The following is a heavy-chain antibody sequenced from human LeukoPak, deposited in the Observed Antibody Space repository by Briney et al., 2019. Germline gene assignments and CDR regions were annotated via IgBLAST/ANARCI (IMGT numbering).Heavy chain of an antibody. CDR3: ARDGPRITIFGVLSAHGMDV. CDR2: ISSSSSYI. CDR1: GFTFSSYS. J-gene: IGHJ6*02. V-gene: IGHV3-21*01. Sequence: GGSLRLSCAASGFTFSSYSMNWVRQAPGKGLEWVSSISSSSSYIYYADSVKGRFTISRDNAKNSLYLQMNCLRAEATAVYYCARDGPRITIFGVLSAHGMDVWGQGTTVTVSS. D-gene: IGHD3-3*01.